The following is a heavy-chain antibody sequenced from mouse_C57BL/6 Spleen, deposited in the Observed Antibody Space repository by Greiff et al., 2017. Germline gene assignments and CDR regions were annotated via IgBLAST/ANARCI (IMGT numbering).Heavy chain of an antibody. D-gene: IGHD1-1*01. Sequence: QVHVKQSGAELVKPGASVKISCKASGYAFSSYWMNWVKQRPGKGLEWIGQIYPGDGDTNYNGKFKGKDTLTADKSSSTAYMQLSSLTSEDSAVYFCAKGDYYGSSSYWYFDVWGTGTTVTVSS. CDR1: GYAFSSYW. J-gene: IGHJ1*03. CDR2: IYPGDGDT. CDR3: AKGDYYGSSSYWYFDV. V-gene: IGHV1-80*01.